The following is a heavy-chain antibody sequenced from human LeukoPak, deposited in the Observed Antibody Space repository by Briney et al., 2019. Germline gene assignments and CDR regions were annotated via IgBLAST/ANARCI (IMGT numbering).Heavy chain of an antibody. CDR2: ISSSGSTI. D-gene: IGHD6-19*01. V-gene: IGHV3-48*04. Sequence: GGSLRLSCAASGFTFISHSMNWVRQAPGKGLEWVSYISSSGSTIYYADSVKGRFTISRDNAKNSLYLQMNSLRAEDTAVYYCARAYSSVGSCDYWGQGTLVTVSS. CDR1: GFTFISHS. J-gene: IGHJ4*02. CDR3: ARAYSSVGSCDY.